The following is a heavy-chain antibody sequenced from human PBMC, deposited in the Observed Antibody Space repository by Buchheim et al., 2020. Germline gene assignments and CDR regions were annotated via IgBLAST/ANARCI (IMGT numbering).Heavy chain of an antibody. J-gene: IGHJ4*02. CDR1: GFTFGDYA. Sequence: EVHLVESGGGLVQPGRSLRLSCTASGFTFGDYAMSWFRQAPGKGLEWVGFIRNKAYSGTTEYAASVKVRITISSYDSKSIAYLQMNSLKTEDTAVYYCTRVPWWELLADYWGQGTL. V-gene: IGHV3-49*03. CDR2: IRNKAYSGTT. D-gene: IGHD1-26*01. CDR3: TRVPWWELLADY.